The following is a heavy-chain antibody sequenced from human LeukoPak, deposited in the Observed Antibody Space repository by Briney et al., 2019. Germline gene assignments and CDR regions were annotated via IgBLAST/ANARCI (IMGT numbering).Heavy chain of an antibody. CDR1: GFTFSSYS. D-gene: IGHD3-10*02. Sequence: GGSLRLSCAASGFTFSSYSMNWVRQAPGKGLEWVSYISSSSSTIYYADSVKGRFTISRDNAKNSLYLQMNSLRVEDTAVYYCAELGITMIGGVWGEGTTVTVSS. J-gene: IGHJ6*04. CDR2: ISSSSSTI. CDR3: AELGITMIGGV. V-gene: IGHV3-48*01.